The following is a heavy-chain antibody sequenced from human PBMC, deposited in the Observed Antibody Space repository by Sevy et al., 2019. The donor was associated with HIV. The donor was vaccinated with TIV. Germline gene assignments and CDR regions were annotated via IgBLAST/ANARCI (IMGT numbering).Heavy chain of an antibody. Sequence: GGSLRLSCAASGFTVSSNYMSWVRQAPGKGLEWVSVIYSGGSTYYADSVKGRFTISRDNSKNTLYLQMNSLRAEDTAVHYWARVNCSGGSCYYYYGMDVWGQGTTVTVSS. J-gene: IGHJ6*02. CDR1: GFTVSSNY. V-gene: IGHV3-53*01. CDR2: IYSGGST. CDR3: ARVNCSGGSCYYYYGMDV. D-gene: IGHD2-15*01.